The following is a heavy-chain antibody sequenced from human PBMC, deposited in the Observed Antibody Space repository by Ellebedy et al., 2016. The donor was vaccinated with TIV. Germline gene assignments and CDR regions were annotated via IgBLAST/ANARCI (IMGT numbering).Heavy chain of an antibody. CDR3: ARSVDISDYVLGAFDI. D-gene: IGHD4-17*01. J-gene: IGHJ3*02. Sequence: SETLSLTXAVFGGSIRSGGSSWSWIRQPPGKGLEWIGNIYHTNNTYYDPSLKARVTISLDKSKNQFSLNLNSVTAADTAVYYCARSVDISDYVLGAFDIWGQGKMVTVFS. V-gene: IGHV4-30-2*01. CDR1: GGSIRSGGSS. CDR2: IYHTNNT.